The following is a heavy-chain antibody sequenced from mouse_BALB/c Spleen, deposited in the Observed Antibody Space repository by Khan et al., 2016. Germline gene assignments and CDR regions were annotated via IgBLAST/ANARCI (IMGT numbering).Heavy chain of an antibody. CDR3: TACMGSSWFAY. Sequence: VQLQQSGAELVRSGASVKLSCTASGFNIKDYYMHWVKQRPEQGLEWSGWIDPENGDTEYAPKFQGKATMKAEPSSKTAYLQLSSLTSEDTAVYYCTACMGSSWFAYWGQGTLVTVSA. V-gene: IGHV14-4*02. CDR1: GFNIKDYY. CDR2: IDPENGDT. D-gene: IGHD3-1*01. J-gene: IGHJ3*01.